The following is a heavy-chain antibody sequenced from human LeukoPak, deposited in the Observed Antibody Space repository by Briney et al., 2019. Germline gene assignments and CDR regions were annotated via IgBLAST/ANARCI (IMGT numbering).Heavy chain of an antibody. CDR1: GFTFSNYG. D-gene: IGHD3-3*01. J-gene: IGHJ4*02. CDR2: ISTSSSYI. Sequence: PGGSLRLSCAASGFTFSNYGMHWVRQAPGKGLEWLSHISTSSSYIYYADSVKGRFTVSRDNAMNSLFLQMNSLIAEDTAVYYCARVGIRFLEQYYFDYWGQGTLVTVSS. CDR3: ARVGIRFLEQYYFDY. V-gene: IGHV3-21*01.